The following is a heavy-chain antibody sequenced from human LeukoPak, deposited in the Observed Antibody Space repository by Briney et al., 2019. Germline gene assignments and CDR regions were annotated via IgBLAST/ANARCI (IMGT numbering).Heavy chain of an antibody. V-gene: IGHV3-15*01. D-gene: IGHD2-15*01. CDR3: TTGPEPLHIVLVVGAPQTFGIDV. CDR2: IKSKTDGGTT. Sequence: KPGGSLRLSCAASGFTFSNAWMSWVRQAPGKGLEWVGRIKSKTDGGTTDYGVPVKGRFTISRDDSKNTLYLEMNSLKTEDTALYYCTTGPEPLHIVLVVGAPQTFGIDVWGHGTTVTVSS. CDR1: GFTFSNAW. J-gene: IGHJ6*02.